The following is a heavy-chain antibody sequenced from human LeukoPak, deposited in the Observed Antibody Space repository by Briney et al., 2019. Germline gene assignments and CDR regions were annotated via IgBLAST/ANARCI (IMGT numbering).Heavy chain of an antibody. CDR3: ARNLGQGIAAAGPGDY. Sequence: PGGSLRLSCAASGFTFSDYSMNWVRQAPGKGLEWVSSISGGSASTFYADSVEGRFTISRDNSKNTLYLQMNSLRAEDTAVYYCARNLGQGIAAAGPGDYWGQGTLVTVSS. J-gene: IGHJ4*02. D-gene: IGHD6-13*01. CDR1: GFTFSDYS. CDR2: ISGGSAST. V-gene: IGHV3-21*01.